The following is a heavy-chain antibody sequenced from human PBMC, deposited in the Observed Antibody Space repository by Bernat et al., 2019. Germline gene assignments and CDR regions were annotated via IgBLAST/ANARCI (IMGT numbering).Heavy chain of an antibody. V-gene: IGHV3-30*01. D-gene: IGHD2-15*01. CDR3: ARDGLGGSCYY. Sequence: QVQLVESGGGVVQPGRSLRLSCAASGFTFSSYAMHWVRQAPGKGLEWVAVISYDGCNKHYADPVKGRFLISRDNSKNTLYLHMNSLGAEDTAVDYCARDGLGGSCYYWGQGTLVTVSS. J-gene: IGHJ4*02. CDR2: ISYDGCNK. CDR1: GFTFSSYA.